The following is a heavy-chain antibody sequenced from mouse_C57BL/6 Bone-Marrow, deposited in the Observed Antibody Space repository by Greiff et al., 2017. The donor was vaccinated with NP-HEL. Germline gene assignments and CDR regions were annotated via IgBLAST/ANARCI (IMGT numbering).Heavy chain of an antibody. J-gene: IGHJ1*03. Sequence: QVQLQQPGAELVKPGASVKLSCTASGYTFTSYWLYWVMQRPGRGLVWIGRIDPNSGGTKSNAKFKSKATLTLDKPSSTAYMQLSSLTSEDSAVYYCARWGGDGCSRLYFDVWGTGTTVTVSS. CDR3: ARWGGDGCSRLYFDV. CDR1: GYTFTSYW. D-gene: IGHD2-3*01. CDR2: IDPNSGGT. V-gene: IGHV1-72*01.